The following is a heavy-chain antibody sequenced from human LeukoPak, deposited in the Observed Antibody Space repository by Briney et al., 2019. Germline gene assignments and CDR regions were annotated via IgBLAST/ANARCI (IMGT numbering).Heavy chain of an antibody. CDR1: GYSFTSYW. CDR3: ARHYPGGDYFIDY. CDR2: IYPDDSDT. Sequence: GESLKISCKGSGYSFTSYWIGWVRQMPGKGLEWVGIIYPDDSDTRYSPSFQDQVIISADKSISTAYLQWSSLNASDTAMYYCARHYPGGDYFIDYWGQGTLVTVSS. J-gene: IGHJ4*02. D-gene: IGHD4-17*01. V-gene: IGHV5-51*01.